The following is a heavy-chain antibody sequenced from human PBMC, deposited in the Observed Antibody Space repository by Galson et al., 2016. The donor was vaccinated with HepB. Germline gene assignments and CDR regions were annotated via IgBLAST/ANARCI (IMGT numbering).Heavy chain of an antibody. CDR2: ISPTGGTT. CDR3: ARAPLWGLARFDL. D-gene: IGHD2-21*02. Sequence: SVKVSCKASGYTPTSYYMHWVRQAPGQGLEWMGVISPTGGTTTYAQRFQGRITITRDRSTSTVYMEMSSLRSEDTALYYCARAPLWGLARFDLWGQGTLVTVST. J-gene: IGHJ5*02. CDR1: GYTPTSYY. V-gene: IGHV1-46*01.